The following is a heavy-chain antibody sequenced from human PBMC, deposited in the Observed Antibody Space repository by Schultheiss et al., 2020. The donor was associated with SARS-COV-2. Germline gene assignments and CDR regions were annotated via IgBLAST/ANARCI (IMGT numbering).Heavy chain of an antibody. CDR1: GGSISSGSYY. CDR2: IYTSGST. V-gene: IGHV4-61*02. J-gene: IGHJ4*02. D-gene: IGHD6-13*01. CDR3: ARAVIAAAGRIGFDY. Sequence: SETLSLTCTVSGGSISSGSYYWSWIRQPAGKGLEWIGRIYTSGSTNYNPSLKSRVTISVDTSKNQFSLKLSSVTAADTAVYYCARAVIAAAGRIGFDYWGQGTLVTVSS.